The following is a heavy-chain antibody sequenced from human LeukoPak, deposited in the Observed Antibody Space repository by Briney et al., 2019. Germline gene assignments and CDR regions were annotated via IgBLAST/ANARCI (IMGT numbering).Heavy chain of an antibody. Sequence: SGPTLANPTQTLTLTCTFSGFSLSTSGVGVGWIRQPPGKALEWVAFSYWDEDKRYSTSLESRLTITKDTSKNQVVLTVTSMDPVDTATYYCAHNNYYGSGTSSYYFEYWGQGTLVTVSS. CDR3: AHNNYYGSGTSSYYFEY. CDR2: SYWDEDK. CDR1: GFSLSTSGVG. D-gene: IGHD3-10*01. J-gene: IGHJ4*02. V-gene: IGHV2-5*02.